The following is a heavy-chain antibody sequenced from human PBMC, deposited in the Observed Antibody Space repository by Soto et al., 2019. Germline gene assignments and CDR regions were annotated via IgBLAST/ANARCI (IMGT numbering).Heavy chain of an antibody. V-gene: IGHV3-23*01. CDR3: AKDVNYDMLSGYYYY. J-gene: IGHJ4*02. D-gene: IGHD3-9*01. CDR1: DFTLSNYG. CDR2: IRGSDGST. Sequence: EVQLLESGGGLVQPGGSLRLSCAASDFTLSNYGMTWVRQAPGKGLEWVSTIRGSDGSTYYAEAVKGRFTISRDNSKNTLYLQLNSLTADDTAVYYCAKDVNYDMLSGYYYYWGQGTLVIVSS.